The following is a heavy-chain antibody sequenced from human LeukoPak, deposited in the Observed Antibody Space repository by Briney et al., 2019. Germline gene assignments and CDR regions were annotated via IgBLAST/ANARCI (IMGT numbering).Heavy chain of an antibody. CDR3: ARNYYDSSGYYYFDY. CDR2: ISAYNGNT. Sequence: ASVKVSCKASGYTFTSYGITWVRQAPGQGLEWMGWISAYNGNTNYAQKLQGRVTMATDTSTSTAYMELRSLRSDDTAVYYCARNYYDSSGYYYFDYWGQGTLVTVSS. D-gene: IGHD3-22*01. CDR1: GYTFTSYG. J-gene: IGHJ4*02. V-gene: IGHV1-18*01.